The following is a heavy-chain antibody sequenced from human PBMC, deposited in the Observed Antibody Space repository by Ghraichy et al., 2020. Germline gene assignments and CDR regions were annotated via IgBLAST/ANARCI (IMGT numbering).Heavy chain of an antibody. CDR3: ARLSGGYYDLDY. D-gene: IGHD3-22*01. CDR2: IYPGDSDT. CDR1: GYNFAIYW. Sequence: GESLNISCNGSGYNFAIYWIAWVRQMPGKGLEWMGSIYPGDSDTRNSPSFQGQVTMSADKSISTAYLQWTSLKASDTAMYYCARLSGGYYDLDYWGQGTLVTVSS. J-gene: IGHJ4*02. V-gene: IGHV5-51*01.